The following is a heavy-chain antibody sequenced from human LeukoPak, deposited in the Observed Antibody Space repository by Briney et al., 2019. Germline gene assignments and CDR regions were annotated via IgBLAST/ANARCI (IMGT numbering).Heavy chain of an antibody. CDR1: GGSIRNYY. CDR3: ARGGSSCYGCHDWFDP. D-gene: IGHD2-2*01. CDR2: VDKRGST. Sequence: SETLSLTCSVSGGSIRNYYLSWIRQSPGKGLEWIGNVDKRGSTNYSPSFKSRVIVSSDTSRNEFSLKLNSVTAADTAIYYCARGGSSCYGCHDWFDPWGQGTRVTVSS. J-gene: IGHJ5*02. V-gene: IGHV4-59*08.